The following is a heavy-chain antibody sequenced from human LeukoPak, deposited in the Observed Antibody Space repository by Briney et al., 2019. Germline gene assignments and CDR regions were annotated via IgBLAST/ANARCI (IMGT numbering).Heavy chain of an antibody. CDR1: GFTFSSYW. D-gene: IGHD3-22*01. CDR2: INSDGSST. Sequence: GGSLRLSCAASGFTFSSYWMHWVRQAPGKGLVWVSRINSDGSSTNYADSVKGRFTISRDNAKNSLYLQMNSLRAEDTAVYYCARVITMIVEEYFDYWGQGTLVTVSS. V-gene: IGHV3-74*01. CDR3: ARVITMIVEEYFDY. J-gene: IGHJ4*02.